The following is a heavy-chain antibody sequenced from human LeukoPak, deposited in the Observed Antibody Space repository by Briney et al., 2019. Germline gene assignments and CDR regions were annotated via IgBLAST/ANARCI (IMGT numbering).Heavy chain of an antibody. CDR3: ARDQQYGAYIDY. CDR1: GASISRSSYF. V-gene: IGHV4-39*07. CDR2: INYSGST. Sequence: PSETLSLTCIVSGASISRSSYFWGWIRQPPGKGLEWIGIINYSGSTYYNPSLESRVTISVDTSKNQFSLKLSSVTAADTAVYYCARDQQYGAYIDYWGQGTLVTVSS. D-gene: IGHD6-13*01. J-gene: IGHJ4*02.